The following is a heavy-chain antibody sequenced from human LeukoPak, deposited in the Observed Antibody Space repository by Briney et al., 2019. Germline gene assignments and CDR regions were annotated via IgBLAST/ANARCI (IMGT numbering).Heavy chain of an antibody. D-gene: IGHD5-24*01. CDR3: ATHVRWLQSHYFDY. CDR2: ISSSGSTI. V-gene: IGHV3-11*01. CDR1: GFTFSDYY. J-gene: IGHJ4*02. Sequence: GGSLRLSCAASGFTFSDYYMSWIRQAPGKGLEWVSYISSSGSTIYYADSVKGRFTISRDNAKNSLYLQMNSLRAEDTAVYYCATHVRWLQSHYFDYWGQGTLVTVSS.